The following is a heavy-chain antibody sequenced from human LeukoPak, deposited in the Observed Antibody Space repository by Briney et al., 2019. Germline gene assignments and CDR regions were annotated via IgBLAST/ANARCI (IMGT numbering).Heavy chain of an antibody. CDR2: IYTSGST. Sequence: PSETLSLTCTVSGGSISSGSYYWSWIRQPAGKGLEWIGRIYTSGSTNYNPSLKSRVTISVDTSKNQFSLKLSSVTAAGTAVYYCARGPGVAGTGLADYWGQGTLVTVSS. CDR3: ARGPGVAGTGLADY. V-gene: IGHV4-61*02. CDR1: GGSISSGSYY. J-gene: IGHJ4*02. D-gene: IGHD6-19*01.